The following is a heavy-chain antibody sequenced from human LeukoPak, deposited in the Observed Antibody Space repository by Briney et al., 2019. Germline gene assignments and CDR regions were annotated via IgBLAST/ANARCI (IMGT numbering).Heavy chain of an antibody. V-gene: IGHV4-39*07. Sequence: PSETLSLTCTVSGGSISSRCYYWGWIRQPPGKGLEWIGTMFYSGSSYYNPSLKSRVTISVDTSKNQFSLKLSSVTAADTAVYYCATLRWVNYYDSSGYFDYWGQGTLVTVSS. CDR3: ATLRWVNYYDSSGYFDY. J-gene: IGHJ4*02. D-gene: IGHD3-22*01. CDR1: GGSISSRCYY. CDR2: MFYSGSS.